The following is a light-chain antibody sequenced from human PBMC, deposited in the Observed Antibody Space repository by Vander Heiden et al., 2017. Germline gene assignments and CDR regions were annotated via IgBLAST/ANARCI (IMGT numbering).Light chain of an antibody. Sequence: QSALTQPAPLSVSPGQSLTISCPATRNDVGGFNLVSWYQQHPGKATTLLIYEVTKRPSGVSIRFSGSKSGNTASLTISGLQAEDEADYYCCSYAGMSTYVFGTGTKVTVL. CDR1: RNDVGGFNL. CDR3: CSYAGMSTYV. J-gene: IGLJ1*01. V-gene: IGLV2-23*02. CDR2: EVT.